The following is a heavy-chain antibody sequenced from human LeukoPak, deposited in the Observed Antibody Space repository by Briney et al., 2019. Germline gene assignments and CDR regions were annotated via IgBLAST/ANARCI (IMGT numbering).Heavy chain of an antibody. Sequence: ASVKVSCKASGYTFTSYWISWVRQMPGKGLEWMGRIDPSDSYTNYSPSFQGHVTISADKSISTAYLQWSSLKASDTAMYYCATHYDSSGYYPREGAFDIWGQGTMVTVSS. CDR1: GYTFTSYW. J-gene: IGHJ3*02. V-gene: IGHV5-10-1*01. CDR2: IDPSDSYT. D-gene: IGHD3-22*01. CDR3: ATHYDSSGYYPREGAFDI.